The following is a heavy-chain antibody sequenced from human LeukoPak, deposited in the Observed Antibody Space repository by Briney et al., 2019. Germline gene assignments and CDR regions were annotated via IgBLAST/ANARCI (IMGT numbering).Heavy chain of an antibody. D-gene: IGHD1-20*01. J-gene: IGHJ4*02. CDR2: IKSDGITI. CDR1: GFTFSNYM. V-gene: IGHV3-74*01. CDR3: LRDLNWSLDQ. Sequence: GGSLRLSWAASGFTFSNYMMHWVRHAAGKGRVWVSRIKSDGITITYADSVKGRFTISRDNAKNTLYLQMNSLRAEDTAVYYCLRDLNWSLDQWGQGTLVTVSS.